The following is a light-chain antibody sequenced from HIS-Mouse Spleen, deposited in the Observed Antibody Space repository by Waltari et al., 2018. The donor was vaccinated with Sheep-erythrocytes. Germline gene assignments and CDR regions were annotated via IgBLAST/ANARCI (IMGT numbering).Light chain of an antibody. V-gene: IGLV2-23*01. CDR3: CSYAGSSTPWV. J-gene: IGLJ3*02. CDR2: EGS. CDR1: SRDVGSYNL. Sequence: QSALTQPASVSGSPGQSITISCTGTSRDVGSYNLVPWYQQHPGKAPKLMICEGSKRPSGVSNRFSGSKSGNTASLTISGLQDEDEADYYCCSYAGSSTPWVFGGGTKLTVL.